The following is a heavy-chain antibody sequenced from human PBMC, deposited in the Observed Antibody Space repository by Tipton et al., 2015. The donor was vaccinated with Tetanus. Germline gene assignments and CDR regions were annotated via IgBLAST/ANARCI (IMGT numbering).Heavy chain of an antibody. Sequence: SLRLSCAASGFSFDKYGMSWVRQAPGKGLEWVSAISGSGVNTHYADSAKGRFTISRDNSKNTLYLQMDILRVEDTAVHFCAKVKRQWLIYYSGLDVWGQGTTVTVSS. CDR1: GFSFDKYG. V-gene: IGHV3-23*01. CDR3: AKVKRQWLIYYSGLDV. J-gene: IGHJ6*02. D-gene: IGHD6-19*01. CDR2: ISGSGVNT.